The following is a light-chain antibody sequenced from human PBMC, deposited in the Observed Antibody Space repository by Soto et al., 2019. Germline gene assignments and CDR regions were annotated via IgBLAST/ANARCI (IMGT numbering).Light chain of an antibody. Sequence: IHMTQSPSTLSASVGDTVTITCRASQRMSGWLAWHQQQPGKAHKLLIYDVSALKRGVPSRFSGSGSGTEFTLTISSLHHDDFAAYYCQQYDSFSGTFGQGTKVYIK. CDR1: QRMSGW. CDR3: QQYDSFSGT. CDR2: DVS. J-gene: IGKJ1*01. V-gene: IGKV1-5*01.